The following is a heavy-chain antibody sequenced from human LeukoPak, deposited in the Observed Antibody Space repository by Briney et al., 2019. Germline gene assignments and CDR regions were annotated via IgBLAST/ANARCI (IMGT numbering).Heavy chain of an antibody. CDR3: ARVTYGSGTYGAFDY. CDR2: ISGSGDNT. Sequence: PGGSLRLSCAASGFTFSSHGMSWVRQAPGKGLEWGATISGSGDNTYYADSVKGRFTISRDNAKNTLSLQMNSLRAEDTAVYYCARVTYGSGTYGAFDYWGQGTLVTVSS. J-gene: IGHJ4*02. V-gene: IGHV3-23*01. D-gene: IGHD3-10*01. CDR1: GFTFSSHG.